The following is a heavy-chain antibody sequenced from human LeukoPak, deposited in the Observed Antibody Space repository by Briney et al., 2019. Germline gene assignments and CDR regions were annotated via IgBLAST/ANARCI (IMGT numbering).Heavy chain of an antibody. V-gene: IGHV4-61*01. CDR2: IYYSGST. D-gene: IGHD3-16*02. Sequence: SENLSLTCTVSGGSISSSSYYWSWIRQPPGKGLEWIGYIYYSGSTNYNPSLKSRVTISVDTSKNQFSLKLSSVTAADTAVYYCARVTRQYDYVWGSYRPGVFDYWGQGTLVTVSS. J-gene: IGHJ4*02. CDR3: ARVTRQYDYVWGSYRPGVFDY. CDR1: GGSISSSSYY.